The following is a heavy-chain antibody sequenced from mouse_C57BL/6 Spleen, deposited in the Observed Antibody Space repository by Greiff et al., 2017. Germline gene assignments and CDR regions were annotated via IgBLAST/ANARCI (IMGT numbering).Heavy chain of an antibody. CDR2: ISSGSSTI. V-gene: IGHV5-17*01. CDR3: ARPGTTVVESPFAY. CDR1: GFTFSDYG. J-gene: IGHJ3*01. D-gene: IGHD1-1*01. Sequence: EVHLVESGGGLVKPGGSLKLSCAASGFTFSDYGMHWVRQAPEKGLEWVAYISSGSSTIYYADTVKGRFTISRDNAKNTLFLQMTSLRSEDTAMYYCARPGTTVVESPFAYWGQGTLVTVSA.